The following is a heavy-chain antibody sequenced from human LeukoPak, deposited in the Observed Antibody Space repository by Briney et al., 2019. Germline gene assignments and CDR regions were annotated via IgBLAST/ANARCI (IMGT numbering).Heavy chain of an antibody. CDR2: IYTSGST. CDR1: GGSISSYY. D-gene: IGHD2-2*01. Sequence: PSETLSLTCTVSGGSISSYYWSWIRQPAGKGLEWIGRIYTSGSTNYNPSLKSRVTMSVDTSKNQFSLKLSSVTAAETSVYYCARGCYCSSTSCYGDAFDIGGQGTMVTVSS. J-gene: IGHJ3*02. V-gene: IGHV4-4*07. CDR3: ARGCYCSSTSCYGDAFDI.